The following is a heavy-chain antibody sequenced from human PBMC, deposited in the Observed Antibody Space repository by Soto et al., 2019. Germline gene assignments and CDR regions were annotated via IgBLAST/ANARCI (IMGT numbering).Heavy chain of an antibody. D-gene: IGHD3-9*01. CDR3: AAVSYYDILTGRYYYYYMDV. Sequence: SVKVSCKASGFTFTSSAMQWVRQARGQRLEWIGWIVVGSGNTNYAQKFQERVTITRDMSTSTAYMELSSLRSEDTAVYFCAAVSYYDILTGRYYYYYMDVWGKGTTVTVSS. J-gene: IGHJ6*03. CDR1: GFTFTSSA. CDR2: IVVGSGNT. V-gene: IGHV1-58*02.